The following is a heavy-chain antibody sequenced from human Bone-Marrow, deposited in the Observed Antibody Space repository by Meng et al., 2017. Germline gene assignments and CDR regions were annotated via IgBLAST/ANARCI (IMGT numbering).Heavy chain of an antibody. J-gene: IGHJ4*02. D-gene: IGHD3-9*01. CDR3: ARDADWAIFDH. CDR1: GFTFSSYN. Sequence: VQLVESGGGLVQPGGSLRLSCAASGFTFSSYNMHWVRQTPGEGLVWVSRINTDASSTTYADSVKGRFTISRDDAKNTVYLQMNSLRAEDTAVYYCARDADWAIFDHWGQGALVTVSS. V-gene: IGHV3-74*03. CDR2: INTDASST.